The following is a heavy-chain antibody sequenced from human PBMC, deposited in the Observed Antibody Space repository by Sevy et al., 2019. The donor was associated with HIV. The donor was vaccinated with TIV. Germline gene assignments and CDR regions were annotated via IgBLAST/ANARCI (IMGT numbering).Heavy chain of an antibody. CDR1: GFTFSGSA. J-gene: IGHJ6*02. V-gene: IGHV3-64D*09. CDR3: VKDSIFYDSSSGYRPFYYYGMAV. CDR2: ISSSGSSA. Sequence: GGSLRLSCSASGFTFSGSALHWVRQAPGKGLEYVSVISSSGSSAYYAESVRGRFTISRDNSKNTLYLQMRSLRAEDTAVYYCVKDSIFYDSSSGYRPFYYYGMAVWGQGTSVTVSS. D-gene: IGHD3-3*01.